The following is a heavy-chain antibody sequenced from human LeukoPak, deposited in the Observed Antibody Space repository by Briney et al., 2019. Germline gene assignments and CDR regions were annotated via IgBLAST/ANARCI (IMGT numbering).Heavy chain of an antibody. J-gene: IGHJ4*02. CDR1: GFTFSSYG. Sequence: GGSLRLSCAASGFTFSSYGMHWVRQAPGKGLEWVAFIRYDGSNKYYADSVKGRFTISRDNSKNTLYLQMNSLRAEDTAVYYCAKEGLIQLWNIDYWGQGTLVTVSS. D-gene: IGHD5-18*01. CDR3: AKEGLIQLWNIDY. CDR2: IRYDGSNK. V-gene: IGHV3-30*02.